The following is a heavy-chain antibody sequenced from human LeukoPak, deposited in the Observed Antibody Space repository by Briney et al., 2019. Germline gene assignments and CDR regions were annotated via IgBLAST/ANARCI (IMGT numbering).Heavy chain of an antibody. D-gene: IGHD6-19*01. Sequence: GGSLRLSCAASGFTFSSYAMSWVRQAPGKGLEWVSAMSGSAYSTYYADSVKGRFTISRDNSKNTLYLHMNSLRAEDTAVYYCARGYSSGSRWGYWGQGTLVTVSS. V-gene: IGHV3-23*01. CDR1: GFTFSSYA. CDR2: MSGSAYST. CDR3: ARGYSSGSRWGY. J-gene: IGHJ4*02.